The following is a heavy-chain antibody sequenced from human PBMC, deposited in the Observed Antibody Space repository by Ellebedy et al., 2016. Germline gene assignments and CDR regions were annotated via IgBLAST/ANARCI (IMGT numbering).Heavy chain of an antibody. V-gene: IGHV3-23*01. Sequence: GESLKISCAASGFTFSSYSMNWVRQAPGKGLEWVSVISGSGTTIYYADSVKGRFTISRDNAKNTLSLQMNSLRAEDTAVYYCAKYSQGARSPFDYWGQGTLVTVSS. CDR2: ISGSGTTI. CDR1: GFTFSSYS. J-gene: IGHJ4*02. D-gene: IGHD2-15*01. CDR3: AKYSQGARSPFDY.